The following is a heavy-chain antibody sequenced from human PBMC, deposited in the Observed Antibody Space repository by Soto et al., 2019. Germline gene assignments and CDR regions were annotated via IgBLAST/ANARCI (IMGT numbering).Heavy chain of an antibody. CDR1: GFTFSSYA. J-gene: IGHJ4*02. CDR3: ARVPAMVYYFDY. V-gene: IGHV3-30-3*01. Sequence: GGSLRLSCAASGFTFSSYAMHWVRQAPGKGLEWVAVISYDGSNKYYADSVKGRFTISRDNSKNTLYLQMNSLRAEDTAVYYCARVPAMVYYFDYWGQGTLVTVSS. D-gene: IGHD5-18*01. CDR2: ISYDGSNK.